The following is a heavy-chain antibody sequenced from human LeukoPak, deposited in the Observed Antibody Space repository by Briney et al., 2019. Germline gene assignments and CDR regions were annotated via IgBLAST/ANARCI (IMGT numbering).Heavy chain of an antibody. D-gene: IGHD2-2*01. CDR3: AKEYCSTTNCLGD. CDR2: ISYDGSEK. V-gene: IGHV3-30*18. J-gene: IGHJ4*02. CDR1: GFTFSTYV. Sequence: GGSLRLSCAASGFTFSTYVFHWVRQAPGKGLEWVAVISYDGSEKYYADSVKGRFTISRDNSKNTPYLQITSLRAEDTAVYYCAKEYCSTTNCLGDWGLGTLVTVSS.